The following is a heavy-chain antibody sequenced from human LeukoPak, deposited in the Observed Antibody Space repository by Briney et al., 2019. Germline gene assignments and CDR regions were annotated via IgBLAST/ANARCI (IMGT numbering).Heavy chain of an antibody. CDR1: GGSISSGGYS. CDR3: ARLPIVGATDPYYFDY. J-gene: IGHJ4*02. CDR2: IYHSGST. D-gene: IGHD1-26*01. V-gene: IGHV4-30-2*01. Sequence: SQTLSLTCAVSGGSISSGGYSWSWIRQPPGKGLEWIGYIYHSGSTYYNPSLKSRVTISVDRSKNQFSLKLSSVTAADTAVYYCARLPIVGATDPYYFDYWGQGTLVTVSS.